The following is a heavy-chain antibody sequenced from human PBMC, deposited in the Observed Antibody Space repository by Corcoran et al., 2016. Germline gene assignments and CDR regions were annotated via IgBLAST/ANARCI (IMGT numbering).Heavy chain of an antibody. V-gene: IGHV4-4*07. J-gene: IGHJ3*02. CDR2: IYTSGST. Sequence: QVQLQESGPGLVKPSETLSLTCTVSGGSISSYYWSWIRQPAGKGLEWIGRIYTSGSTNYNPSLKSRVTMSVDTSKNQFSLKLSSVTAADTAVYYCARGGYSYGLWGLSDAFDIWGQGTMVTVSS. D-gene: IGHD5-18*01. CDR1: GGSISSYY. CDR3: ARGGYSYGLWGLSDAFDI.